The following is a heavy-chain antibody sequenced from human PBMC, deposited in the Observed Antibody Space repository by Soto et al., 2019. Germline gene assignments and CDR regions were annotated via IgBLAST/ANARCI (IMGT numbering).Heavy chain of an antibody. V-gene: IGHV1-46*01. CDR1: GYTFTNYY. Sequence: ASVKVSCKASGYTFTNYYIHWVRQAPGQGLEWMGVISPSGGSTSYAQKFQGRITMTRDTSTSTVDMEVSSLRFEDTAVYYCVRSKYGGCFDCWGQGTLVTVSS. D-gene: IGHD4-17*01. CDR3: VRSKYGGCFDC. J-gene: IGHJ4*02. CDR2: ISPSGGST.